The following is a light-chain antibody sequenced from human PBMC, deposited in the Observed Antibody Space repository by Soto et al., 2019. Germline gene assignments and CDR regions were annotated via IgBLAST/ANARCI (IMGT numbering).Light chain of an antibody. Sequence: QSVLTQPASVSGSPGQSITMSCTGTSSDVGGHNFVSWYQQYPGKAPKLMIYEVSNRPSGVSDRFSGSKSGNTASLTISGLQAEDEAHYYCASYSSTNSLVVFGGGTKLTVL. J-gene: IGLJ2*01. CDR2: EVS. CDR1: SSDVGGHNF. V-gene: IGLV2-14*01. CDR3: ASYSSTNSLVV.